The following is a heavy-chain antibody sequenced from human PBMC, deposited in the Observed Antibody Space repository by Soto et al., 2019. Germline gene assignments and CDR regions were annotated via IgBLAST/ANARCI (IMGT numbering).Heavy chain of an antibody. Sequence: QVQLVQSGGEVKNPGASVKVSCKASGYTFTSYGFSWVRQAPGQGLEWMGWINGYTGNTHYAQKFQGRVTMTIDTSTSTAYMELWTLISDDTAVYYCARSWVTGKGGMDVWGQGTTVTVSS. CDR3: ARSWVTGKGGMDV. J-gene: IGHJ6*02. CDR1: GYTFTSYG. CDR2: INGYTGNT. D-gene: IGHD3-16*01. V-gene: IGHV1-18*01.